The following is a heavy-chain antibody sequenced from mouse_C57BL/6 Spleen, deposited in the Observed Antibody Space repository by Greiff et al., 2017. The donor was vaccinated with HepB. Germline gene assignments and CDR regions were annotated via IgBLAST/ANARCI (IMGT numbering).Heavy chain of an antibody. Sequence: QVQLKQSGAELARPGASVKLSCKASGYTFTSYGISWVKQRTGQGLEWIGEIYPRSGNTYYNEKFKGKATLTADKSSSTAYMELRSLTSEDSAVYFCANYYGSSGGYFDYWGQGTTLTVSS. D-gene: IGHD1-1*01. CDR3: ANYYGSSGGYFDY. J-gene: IGHJ2*01. CDR2: IYPRSGNT. V-gene: IGHV1-81*01. CDR1: GYTFTSYG.